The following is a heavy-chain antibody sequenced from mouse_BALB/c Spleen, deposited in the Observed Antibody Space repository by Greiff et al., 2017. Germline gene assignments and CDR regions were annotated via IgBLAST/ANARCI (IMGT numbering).Heavy chain of an antibody. CDR2: IYPGDGDT. Sequence: VQLQQSGPELVKPGASVKMSCKASGYTFTSYVMHWVKQKPGQGLEWIGQIYPGDGDTNYNGKFKGKATLTADKSSSTAYMQLSSLTSEDSAVYFCARAPFIYWGQGTTLTVSS. D-gene: IGHD1-2*01. J-gene: IGHJ2*01. V-gene: IGHV1-83*01. CDR3: ARAPFIY. CDR1: GYTFTSYV.